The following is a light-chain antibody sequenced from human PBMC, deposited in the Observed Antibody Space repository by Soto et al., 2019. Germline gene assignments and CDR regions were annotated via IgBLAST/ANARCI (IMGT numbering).Light chain of an antibody. CDR2: YDN. J-gene: IGLJ1*01. CDR1: NSNIGSNT. CDR3: AAWDDSLNGRV. V-gene: IGLV1-44*01. Sequence: QSVLTQPPSASGTPGQRVTISCSGSNSNIGSNTVNWYQQLPGTAPKLLIYYDNLRPSGVLDRISGSKSGTSASLAISGRQSDDEADYYCAAWDDSLNGRVFGTGTKVTVL.